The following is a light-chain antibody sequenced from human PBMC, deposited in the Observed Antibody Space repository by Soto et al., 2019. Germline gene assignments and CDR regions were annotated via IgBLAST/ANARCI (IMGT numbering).Light chain of an antibody. CDR2: GAS. Sequence: EIVLTQSPGTLSLSPGERATLSCRASHSFSSSYLAWYQQKPGQAPRLLICGASSRATGIPDRFSGSGSGTDLTLTISRLEPEDFAVNHCQPFISNPFTLGGGTKVDI. J-gene: IGKJ4*02. CDR1: HSFSSSY. CDR3: QPFISNPFT. V-gene: IGKV3-20*01.